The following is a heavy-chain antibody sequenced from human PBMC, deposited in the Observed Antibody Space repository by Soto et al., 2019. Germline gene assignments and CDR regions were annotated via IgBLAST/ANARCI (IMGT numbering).Heavy chain of an antibody. J-gene: IGHJ4*02. CDR2: ITWNSRVL. Sequence: SLRLSCVGTGVNFDDFAMHWVRQSPVKGLEWVSGITWNSRVLAYADSVKGRFTISRDNARNSLYLQMDSLRDEDTALYYCAKGRYDFWSTYYFDSWGQGTLVTVSS. CDR3: AKGRYDFWSTYYFDS. CDR1: GVNFDDFA. V-gene: IGHV3-9*01. D-gene: IGHD3-3*01.